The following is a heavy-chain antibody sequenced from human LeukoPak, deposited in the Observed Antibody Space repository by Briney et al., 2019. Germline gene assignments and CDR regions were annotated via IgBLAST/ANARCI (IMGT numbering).Heavy chain of an antibody. CDR2: IIPLFGTA. J-gene: IGHJ6*03. D-gene: IGHD4/OR15-4a*01. CDR1: GDTFSSYA. V-gene: IGHV1-69*05. Sequence: SVKVSCKVSGDTFSSYAINWVRQAPGQGLEWMGKIIPLFGTADYAQKLQGRVTITTDESTITAYMELSSLRSEDTAVYYWARSDYYYYYYMDVWGKGTTVTVSS. CDR3: ARSDYYYYYYMDV.